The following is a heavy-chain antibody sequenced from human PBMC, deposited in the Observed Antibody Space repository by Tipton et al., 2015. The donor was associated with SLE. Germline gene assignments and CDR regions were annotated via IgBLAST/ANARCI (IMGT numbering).Heavy chain of an antibody. Sequence: QLVQSGAEVKKPGASVKVSCKASGYTFTSYDIHWVRQATGQRLEWMGWINPNGGATNYAQKLQGRVTMTRDTSISTAYMELSSLTSDDTAVYYCTRDGPDLGLLMHYFDYWGQGALVSVSS. CDR1: GYTFTSYD. J-gene: IGHJ4*02. D-gene: IGHD5-18*01. CDR2: INPNGGAT. V-gene: IGHV1-2*02. CDR3: TRDGPDLGLLMHYFDY.